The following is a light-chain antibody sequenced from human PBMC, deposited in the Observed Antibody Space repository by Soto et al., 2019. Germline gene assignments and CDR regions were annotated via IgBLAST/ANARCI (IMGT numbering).Light chain of an antibody. CDR2: DAS. Sequence: EIVLTQSPATLSLSPGERATLSCRASQSVSTYLAWYQQKPGQAPRLLIYDASNRATGIPARFSGSGFGTDFTLTISSLEPEDFAIYYCQQRGTWPPFTFVRGTRLDIK. V-gene: IGKV3-11*01. J-gene: IGKJ5*01. CDR1: QSVSTY. CDR3: QQRGTWPPFT.